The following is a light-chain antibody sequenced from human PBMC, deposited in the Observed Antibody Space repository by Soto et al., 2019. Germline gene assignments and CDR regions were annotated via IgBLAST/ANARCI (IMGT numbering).Light chain of an antibody. CDR1: QTVSSSY. J-gene: IGKJ1*01. CDR3: RHLKR. CDR2: GAS. V-gene: IGKV3-20*01. Sequence: IVLTQSPGTLSLSPGERATLSCRASQTVSSSYLTWYQQKPGQAPRLLIYGASSRATGIPDRFSGSGSETDFALTISRLEPEDFAVYYCRHLKRFGQGTKVEIK.